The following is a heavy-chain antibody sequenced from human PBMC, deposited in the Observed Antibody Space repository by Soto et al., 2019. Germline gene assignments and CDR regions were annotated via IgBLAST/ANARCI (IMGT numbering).Heavy chain of an antibody. CDR2: IYYSGST. Sequence: SETLSLTCTVSGGSISSYYWSWIRQPPGKGLEWIGYIYYSGSTNYNPSLKSRVTISVDTSKNQFSLKLSSVTAADTAVYYCARDRRYYDSSGYYYYYYGMDVWGQGTTVTVSS. J-gene: IGHJ6*02. CDR1: GGSISSYY. D-gene: IGHD3-22*01. V-gene: IGHV4-59*01. CDR3: ARDRRYYDSSGYYYYYYGMDV.